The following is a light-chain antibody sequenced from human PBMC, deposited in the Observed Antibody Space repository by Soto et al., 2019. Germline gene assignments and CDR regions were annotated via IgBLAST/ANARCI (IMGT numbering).Light chain of an antibody. Sequence: QSALTQPASVSGSPGQSITISCTGSSSDGGTYNLVSWYQQHPGKAPKLMIYEGSKRPSGVSNRFSGYKSGNTASLTMSGLQAEDEADYYCCSYAGSSTFEVFGGGTKLTVL. CDR2: EGS. V-gene: IGLV2-23*03. CDR1: SSDGGTYNL. J-gene: IGLJ2*01. CDR3: CSYAGSSTFEV.